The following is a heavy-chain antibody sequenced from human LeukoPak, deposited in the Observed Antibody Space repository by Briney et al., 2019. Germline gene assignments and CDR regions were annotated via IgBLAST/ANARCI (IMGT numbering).Heavy chain of an antibody. CDR3: TTDPGRSSSIDY. D-gene: IGHD6-6*01. Sequence: GGSLRLSCAASGFTFSTSAMNWVRQAPGKGLEWVSSISSSSSYIYYADSVKGRFTISRDNAKNSLYLQMNSLKTEDTAVYYCTTDPGRSSSIDYWGQGTLVTVSS. V-gene: IGHV3-21*03. J-gene: IGHJ4*02. CDR2: ISSSSSYI. CDR1: GFTFSTSA.